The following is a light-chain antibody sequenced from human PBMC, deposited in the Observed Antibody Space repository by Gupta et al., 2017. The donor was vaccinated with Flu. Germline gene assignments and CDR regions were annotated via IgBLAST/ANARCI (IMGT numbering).Light chain of an antibody. CDR2: GKN. CDR1: SLRSYY. CDR3: TSQDSSGEVV. Sequence: SSELTQDPAVSVVLGQTVRITCQGDSLRSYYASWYQQKPGQAPVLVIYGKNNRPSGIPDRFSGSSSGTTASFTITGAQAEDDAYYYCTSQDSSGEVVFGGGTKLTVL. V-gene: IGLV3-19*01. J-gene: IGLJ2*01.